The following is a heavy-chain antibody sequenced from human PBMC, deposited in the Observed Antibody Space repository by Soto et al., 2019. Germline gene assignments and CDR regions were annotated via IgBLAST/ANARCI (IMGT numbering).Heavy chain of an antibody. V-gene: IGHV3-74*01. Sequence: GGSLRLSCAASGFTFSSYWMHWVRQAPGKGLVWVSRINSDRSSTSYADSVKGRFTISRDNAKNTLYLQMNSLRAEDTALYYCAKGSATGKAYYYYMDVWGKVTTVTVSS. CDR1: GFTFSSYW. D-gene: IGHD1-1*01. CDR2: INSDRSST. J-gene: IGHJ6*03. CDR3: AKGSATGKAYYYYMDV.